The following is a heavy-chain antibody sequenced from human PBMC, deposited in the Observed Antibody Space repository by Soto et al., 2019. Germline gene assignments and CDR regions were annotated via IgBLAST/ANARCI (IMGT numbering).Heavy chain of an antibody. D-gene: IGHD3-22*01. V-gene: IGHV1-69*01. CDR2: IIPVFDTT. J-gene: IGHJ4*02. CDR1: GGTFSNFA. Sequence: QGQLVQSGAEVKKPGSSVKVSCKSSGGTFSNFAINWVRQAPGQGLEWMGGIIPVFDTTNYAPNFQGRVTITADESTSTAYMELSSLRSEDTAVYYCATPQYFDSTGPDYYFDYWGQGTLVTVSS. CDR3: ATPQYFDSTGPDYYFDY.